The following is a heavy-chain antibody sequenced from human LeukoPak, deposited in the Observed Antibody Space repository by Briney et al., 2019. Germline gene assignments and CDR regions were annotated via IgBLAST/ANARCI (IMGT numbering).Heavy chain of an antibody. J-gene: IGHJ4*02. CDR2: IYYSGST. Sequence: PSETLSLTCTVSGGSISSYYWSWIRQPPGKGLEWIGYIYYSGSTNYNPFLKSRVTISVDTSKNQFSLKLSSVTAADTAVYYCARVPPNGLRAYYFDYWGQGTLVTVSS. D-gene: IGHD3-16*01. CDR3: ARVPPNGLRAYYFDY. V-gene: IGHV4-59*01. CDR1: GGSISSYY.